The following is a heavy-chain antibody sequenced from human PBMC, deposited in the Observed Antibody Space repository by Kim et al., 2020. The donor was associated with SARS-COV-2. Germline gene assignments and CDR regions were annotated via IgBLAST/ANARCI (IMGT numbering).Heavy chain of an antibody. CDR2: ISYDGSNK. J-gene: IGHJ4*02. D-gene: IGHD2-21*02. CDR1: GFTFSSYG. Sequence: GGSLRLSCAASGFTFSSYGMHWVRQAPGKGLEWVAVISYDGSNKYYADSVKGRFTISRDNSKNTLYLQMNSLRAEDTAVYYCAKERSGIVVVTATFDYWGQRTLVPVPS. V-gene: IGHV3-30*18. CDR3: AKERSGIVVVTATFDY.